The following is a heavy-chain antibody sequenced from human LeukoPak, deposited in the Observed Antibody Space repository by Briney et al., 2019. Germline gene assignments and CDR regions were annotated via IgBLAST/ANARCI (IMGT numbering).Heavy chain of an antibody. CDR3: AKVVGAFDY. J-gene: IGHJ4*02. CDR1: GFXFSSYA. Sequence: GGSLRLSCAASGFXFSSYAITWVRQAPGKGPEWVSSISSSGISTYYADSVKGRFTISRDASKNTLYLQMNSLRAEDTALYYCAKVVGAFDYWGQGTLVTVSS. D-gene: IGHD1-26*01. V-gene: IGHV3-23*01. CDR2: ISSSGIST.